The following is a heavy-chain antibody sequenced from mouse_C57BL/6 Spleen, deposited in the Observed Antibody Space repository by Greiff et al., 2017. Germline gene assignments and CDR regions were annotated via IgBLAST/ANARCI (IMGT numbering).Heavy chain of an antibody. D-gene: IGHD1-1*01. Sequence: QVQLQQPGAELVKPGASVKMSCKASGYTFTSYWITWVKQRPGQGLEWIGDIYPGSGSTNYNEKFKSKATLTVDTSSSTAYMQLSSLTSEASAVSYCARGYYGSSYDYWGQGTTLTVSS. V-gene: IGHV1-55*01. J-gene: IGHJ2*01. CDR1: GYTFTSYW. CDR2: IYPGSGST. CDR3: ARGYYGSSYDY.